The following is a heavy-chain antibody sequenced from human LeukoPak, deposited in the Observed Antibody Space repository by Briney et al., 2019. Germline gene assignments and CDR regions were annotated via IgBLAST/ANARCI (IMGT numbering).Heavy chain of an antibody. CDR1: GVTLSSYA. CDR3: ARGGGLDV. J-gene: IGHJ6*02. Sequence: GGSLRLSCAASGVTLSSYAMSWACQAPGKGLEWVASINHNGNVNYYVDSVKGRFTISRDNAKNSLYLQMSNLRAEDTAVYFCARGGGLDVWGQGATVTVSS. CDR2: INHNGNVN. V-gene: IGHV3-7*03. D-gene: IGHD3-16*01.